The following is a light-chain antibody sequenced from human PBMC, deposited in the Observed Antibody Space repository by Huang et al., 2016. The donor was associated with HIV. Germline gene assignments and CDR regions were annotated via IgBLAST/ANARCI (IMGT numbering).Light chain of an antibody. CDR1: QIVFSSTNKNY. CDR3: QQYYTTPRA. V-gene: IGKV4-1*01. Sequence: DIVMTQSPDSLAVSLGERATINCKSSQIVFSSTNKNYLAWYKQKPGQPPKLLISWASTLQSGVPSRFSGSGSGTDFTLTISSLQAEDVAVYYCQQYYTTPRAFGQGTKVEIK. CDR2: WAS. J-gene: IGKJ1*01.